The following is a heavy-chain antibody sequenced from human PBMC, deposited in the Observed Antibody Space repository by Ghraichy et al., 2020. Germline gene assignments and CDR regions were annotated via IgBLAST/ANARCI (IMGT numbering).Heavy chain of an antibody. V-gene: IGHV5-51*01. Sequence: GESLNISCKGSGYSFTSYWIGWVRQMPGKGLEWMGTIYPGDADTKYSPSFQGQVTISADESISTAYLQWSRRKASDTAMYYCARHRDYFGPYKQLDYWGQGTLVTVSS. CDR3: ARHRDYFGPYKQLDY. J-gene: IGHJ4*02. CDR1: GYSFTSYW. D-gene: IGHD3-10*01. CDR2: IYPGDADT.